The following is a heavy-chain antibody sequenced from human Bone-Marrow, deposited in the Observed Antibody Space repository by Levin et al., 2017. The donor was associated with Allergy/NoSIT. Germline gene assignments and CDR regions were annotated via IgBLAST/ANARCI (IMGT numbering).Heavy chain of an antibody. V-gene: IGHV2-5*01. Sequence: SGPTLVKPTQTLTLTCTFSGFSLSTSGVGVGWIRQPPGKALEWLALIYLNDDKRYSPSLKSRLTITKDTSKNQVVLTMTNMDPVDTATYYCAHSNPYDFWSGDYPGFGFDYWGQGTLVTVSS. J-gene: IGHJ4*02. CDR1: GFSLSTSGVG. CDR2: IYLNDDK. CDR3: AHSNPYDFWSGDYPGFGFDY. D-gene: IGHD3-3*01.